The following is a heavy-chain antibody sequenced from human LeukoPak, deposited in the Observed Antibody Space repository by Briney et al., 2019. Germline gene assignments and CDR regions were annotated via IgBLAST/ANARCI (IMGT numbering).Heavy chain of an antibody. Sequence: SETLSLTCTVSGGSISSYYWSWIRQPPGKELEWIGYIYYSGSTNYNPSLKSRVTISVDTSKNQFSLKLSSVTAADTAVYYCARRYCSTTSCYTDNWFDPWGQGTLVTGSS. CDR2: IYYSGST. J-gene: IGHJ5*02. CDR3: ARRYCSTTSCYTDNWFDP. D-gene: IGHD2-2*02. CDR1: GGSISSYY. V-gene: IGHV4-59*01.